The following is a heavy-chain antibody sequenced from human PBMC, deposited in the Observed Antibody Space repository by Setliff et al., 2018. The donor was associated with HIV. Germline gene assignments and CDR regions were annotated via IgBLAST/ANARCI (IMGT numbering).Heavy chain of an antibody. CDR1: GFTFSSYS. Sequence: GGSLRLSCAASGFTFSSYSMNWVRQAPGKGLEWVSAIISSGSYIYYADSVKGRFTVSRDNAKNSLYLQMNSLRAEDTAVYYCARDGGEYWGQGTLVTVSS. J-gene: IGHJ4*02. CDR3: ARDGGEY. CDR2: IISSGSYI. V-gene: IGHV3-21*01. D-gene: IGHD3-16*01.